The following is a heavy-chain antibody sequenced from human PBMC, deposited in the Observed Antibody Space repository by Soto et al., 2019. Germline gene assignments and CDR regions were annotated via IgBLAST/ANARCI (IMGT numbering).Heavy chain of an antibody. CDR1: GFTFSSYA. D-gene: IGHD2-2*01. V-gene: IGHV3-30-3*01. Sequence: QVQLVESGGGVVQPGRSLRLSCAASGFTFSSYAMHWVRQAPSKGLEWVAVISYDGSNKYYADSVKGRFTISRDNSKNTLYLQMNSLRAEDTAVYYCARDVVPAAILYGMDVWGQGTTVTVSS. CDR3: ARDVVPAAILYGMDV. CDR2: ISYDGSNK. J-gene: IGHJ6*02.